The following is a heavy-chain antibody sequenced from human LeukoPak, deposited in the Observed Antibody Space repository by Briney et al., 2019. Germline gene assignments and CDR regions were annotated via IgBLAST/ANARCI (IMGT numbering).Heavy chain of an antibody. CDR3: ARECSSTSSAIDP. D-gene: IGHD2-2*01. CDR1: GFTFSSYG. CDR2: IWYDGSNK. Sequence: GGSLRLSCAASGFTFSSYGMHWVRQAPGKGLEWVAVIWYDGSNKYYADSVKGRFTIPRDNSKNTLYLQMNSLRAEDTAVYYCARECSSTSSAIDPWGQGTLVTVSS. V-gene: IGHV3-33*01. J-gene: IGHJ5*02.